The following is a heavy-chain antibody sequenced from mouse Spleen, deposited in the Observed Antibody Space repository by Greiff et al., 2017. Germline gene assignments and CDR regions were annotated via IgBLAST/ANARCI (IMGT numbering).Heavy chain of an antibody. CDR3: ARGREGAFDY. V-gene: IGHV3-2*02. CDR2: ISYSGST. J-gene: IGHJ2*01. Sequence: EVHLVESGPGLVKPSQSLSLTCTVTGYSITSDYAWNWIRQFPGNKLEWMGYISYSGSTSYNPSLKSRISITRDTSKNQFFLQLNSVTTEDTATYYCARGREGAFDYWGQGTTLTVSS. CDR1: GYSITSDYA. D-gene: IGHD3-3*01.